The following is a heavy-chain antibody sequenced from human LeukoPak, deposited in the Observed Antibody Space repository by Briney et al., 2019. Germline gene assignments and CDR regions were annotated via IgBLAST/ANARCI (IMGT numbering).Heavy chain of an antibody. Sequence: GGSLRLSCAASGFTFSSYAMSWVRQAPGKGLEWVSAISGSGGSTYYADSVKGRFTISRDNSKNTLYLQMNSLRAEDTAVYYCARARLAGAKYGMDVWGQGTTVTVSS. CDR2: ISGSGGST. V-gene: IGHV3-23*01. D-gene: IGHD1-26*01. CDR3: ARARLAGAKYGMDV. J-gene: IGHJ6*02. CDR1: GFTFSSYA.